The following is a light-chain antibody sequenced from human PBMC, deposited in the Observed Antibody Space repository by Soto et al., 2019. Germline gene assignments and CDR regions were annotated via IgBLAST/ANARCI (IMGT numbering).Light chain of an antibody. Sequence: EIVLTQSPATLSLSPGERATLSCRASQSVGTFFAWYQQKPGQAPRLLIYDASNRATGIPARFSGSGSGTEFTLTISSLQPEDFAVYYCQQYNSWLWTFGQG. CDR1: QSVGTF. V-gene: IGKV3-11*01. CDR2: DAS. J-gene: IGKJ1*01. CDR3: QQYNSWLWT.